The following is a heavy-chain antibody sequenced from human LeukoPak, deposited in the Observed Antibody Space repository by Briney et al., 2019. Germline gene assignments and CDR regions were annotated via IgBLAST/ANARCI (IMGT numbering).Heavy chain of an antibody. CDR2: ISAYNGNT. V-gene: IGHV1-18*01. CDR1: GYTFTSYG. CDR3: AREKGSDYYDSSGYDY. D-gene: IGHD3-22*01. J-gene: IGHJ4*02. Sequence: LVASVKVSCKASGYTFTSYGISWVRQAPGQGLEWMGWISAYNGNTNYAQKLQGGVTMTTDTSTSTAYMELRSLRSDDTAVYYCAREKGSDYYDSSGYDYRGQGTLVTVSS.